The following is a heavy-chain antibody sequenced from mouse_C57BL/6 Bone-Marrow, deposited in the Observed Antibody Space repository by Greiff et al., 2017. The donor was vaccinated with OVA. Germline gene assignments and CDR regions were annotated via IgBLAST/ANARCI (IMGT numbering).Heavy chain of an antibody. J-gene: IGHJ4*01. D-gene: IGHD2-5*01. CDR3: AKNIPFYSNYADYAMDY. CDR1: GFSLTSYG. V-gene: IGHV2-5*01. CDR2: IWRGGST. Sequence: QVQLKESGPGLVQPSQSLSITCTVSGFSLTSYGVHWVRQSPGKGLEWLGVIWRGGSTDYTAAFMSRLSLTKDNSKSQVFFKMNSLQADDTAIYYCAKNIPFYSNYADYAMDYWGQGTSVTVSS.